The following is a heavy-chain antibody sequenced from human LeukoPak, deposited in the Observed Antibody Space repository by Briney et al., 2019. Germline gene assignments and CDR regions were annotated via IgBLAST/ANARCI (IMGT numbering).Heavy chain of an antibody. V-gene: IGHV1-46*01. CDR1: GYTFTSYY. CDR3: ARVPRWNFGFDY. CDR2: INPSGGST. Sequence: ASVKVSCKASGYTFTSYYMHWVRQAPGQGLEWMGIINPSGGSTSYAQKFQGRVTMTRDMSTSTVYMELSRLRSDDTAVYYCARVPRWNFGFDYWGQGTLVTVSS. D-gene: IGHD1-7*01. J-gene: IGHJ4*02.